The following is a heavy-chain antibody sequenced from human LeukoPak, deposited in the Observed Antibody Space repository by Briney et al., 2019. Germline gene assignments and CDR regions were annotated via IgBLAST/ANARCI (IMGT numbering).Heavy chain of an antibody. J-gene: IGHJ6*02. CDR3: ARVPPIADTAMVYYYYYGMDV. CDR2: ISAYNGNT. V-gene: IGHV1-18*01. CDR1: GYTFTSYG. Sequence: ASVKVSCKASGYTFTSYGISWVRQAPGQGLEWMGWISAYNGNTNYAQKLQGRVTMTTDTSTSTAYMELRSLRSDDTAVYYCARVPPIADTAMVYYYYYGMDVWGQGATVTVSS. D-gene: IGHD5-18*01.